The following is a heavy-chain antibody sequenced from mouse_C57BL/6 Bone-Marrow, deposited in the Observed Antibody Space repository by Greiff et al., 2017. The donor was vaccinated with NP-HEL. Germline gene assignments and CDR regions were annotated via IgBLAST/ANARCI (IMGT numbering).Heavy chain of an antibody. D-gene: IGHD2-5*01. CDR3: ARPLAYYSNPYFDY. CDR2: ISSGGSYT. CDR1: GFTFSSYG. J-gene: IGHJ2*01. V-gene: IGHV5-6*01. Sequence: VQLQQSGGDLVKPGGSLKLSCAASGFTFSSYGMSWVRQTPDKRLEWVATISSGGSYTYYPDSVKGRFTISRDNAKNTLYLQMSSLKSEDTAMYYCARPLAYYSNPYFDYWGQGTTLTVSS.